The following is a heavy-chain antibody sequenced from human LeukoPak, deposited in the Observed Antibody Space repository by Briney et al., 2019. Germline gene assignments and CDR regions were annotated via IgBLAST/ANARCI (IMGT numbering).Heavy chain of an antibody. V-gene: IGHV1-46*01. Sequence: ASVKVSCKASGGTFSSYAISWVRQAPGQGLEWMGIINPSGGSTSYAQKFQGRVTMTRDTSTSTVYMELSSLRSEDTAVYYCARETSHVDYWGQGTLVTVSS. CDR3: ARETSHVDY. J-gene: IGHJ4*02. CDR2: INPSGGST. D-gene: IGHD2-2*01. CDR1: GGTFSSYA.